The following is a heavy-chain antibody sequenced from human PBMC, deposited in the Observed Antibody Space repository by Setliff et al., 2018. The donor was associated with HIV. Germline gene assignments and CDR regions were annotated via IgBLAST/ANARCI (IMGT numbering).Heavy chain of an antibody. CDR1: GYTFSSYS. V-gene: IGHV1-18*01. Sequence: ASVKVSCKASGYTFSSYSITWVRQAPGQGLEWMGSINLYKDDTHYAQKFQGRVTITTDESTSTAYMELSGLRSEDTAVYFCARDGLLVAGIRFDYWGQGTLVTVSS. J-gene: IGHJ4*01. CDR2: INLYKDDT. CDR3: ARDGLLVAGIRFDY. D-gene: IGHD6-19*01.